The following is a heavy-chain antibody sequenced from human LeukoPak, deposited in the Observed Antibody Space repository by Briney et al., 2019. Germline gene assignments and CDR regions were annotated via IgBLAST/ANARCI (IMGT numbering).Heavy chain of an antibody. J-gene: IGHJ6*03. CDR3: ARAVYNWNYSFYYYYMDV. D-gene: IGHD1-7*01. CDR2: IYTSGST. CDR1: GGSISSYY. V-gene: IGHV4-4*07. Sequence: SETLSLTCTVSGGSISSYYWNWIRQPAGKGLEWIGRIYTSGSTNYNPSLKSRVTISVDTSKNQFSLKLSSVTAADTAVYYCARAVYNWNYSFYYYYMDVWGKGTTVTVSS.